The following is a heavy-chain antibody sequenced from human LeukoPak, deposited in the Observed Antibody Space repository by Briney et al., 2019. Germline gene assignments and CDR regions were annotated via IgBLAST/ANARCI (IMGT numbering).Heavy chain of an antibody. CDR1: GFTVSSNE. D-gene: IGHD3-3*01. J-gene: IGHJ4*02. CDR2: ISGGST. CDR3: VKGDDFWSGYRFDY. V-gene: IGHV3-38-3*01. Sequence: KSGGSLRLSCAASGFTVSSNEMSWVRQAPGKGLEWVSSISGGSTYYADSRKGRFTISRDNSKNTMYLQMNSLRAEDTALYYCVKGDDFWSGYRFDYWGQGTLVTVSS.